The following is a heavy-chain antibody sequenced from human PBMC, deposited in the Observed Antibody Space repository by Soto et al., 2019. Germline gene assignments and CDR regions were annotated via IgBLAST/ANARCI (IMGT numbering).Heavy chain of an antibody. D-gene: IGHD3-9*01. CDR1: GFTFGDYA. V-gene: IGHV3-49*03. J-gene: IGHJ5*02. CDR2: IRSKAYGGTT. Sequence: GGSLRLSCTASGFTFGDYAMSWFRQAPGKGLEWVGFIRSKAYGGTTEYAASVKGRFTISRDDSKSIAYLQMNSLKTEDTAVYYCTRANYDILTGYRSWGQGTLVTVSS. CDR3: TRANYDILTGYRS.